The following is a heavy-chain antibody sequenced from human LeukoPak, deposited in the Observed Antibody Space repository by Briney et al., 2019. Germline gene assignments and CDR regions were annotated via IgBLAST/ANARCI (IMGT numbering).Heavy chain of an antibody. Sequence: GASVKVSCKASGGTFSSYAISWVRQAPGQGLEWMGRIIPILGIANYAQKFQGRVTITADKSTSTAYMELSSLRSEDTAVYYCARDKVAVANYYYGMDVWGQGTTVTVSS. D-gene: IGHD6-19*01. J-gene: IGHJ6*02. CDR1: GGTFSSYA. CDR2: IIPILGIA. CDR3: ARDKVAVANYYYGMDV. V-gene: IGHV1-69*04.